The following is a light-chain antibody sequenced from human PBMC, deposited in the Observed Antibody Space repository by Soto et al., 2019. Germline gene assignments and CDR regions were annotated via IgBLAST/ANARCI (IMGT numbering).Light chain of an antibody. Sequence: ELVLTQSPATLSVSPGESATLSCRASQGVGSTLAWYQQKPGRAPRLLIYGASTRATGIPARFSGSGSETDFTLTISSLQSEDFAFYYCQQYNSWPPSYTFGQGTKLEIK. J-gene: IGKJ2*01. V-gene: IGKV3-15*01. CDR2: GAS. CDR1: QGVGST. CDR3: QQYNSWPPSYT.